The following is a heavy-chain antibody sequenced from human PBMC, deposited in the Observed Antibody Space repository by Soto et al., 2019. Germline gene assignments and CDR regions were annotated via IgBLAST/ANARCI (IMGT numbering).Heavy chain of an antibody. V-gene: IGHV3-7*01. Sequence: EVQLVESGGGLVQPGGSLRISCAVSGFTFSSYWMSWVRQAPGKGLEWVATIKQDGSEKYYVDSVKGRFTISRDNAENSLYLQMNSLSAEDTAVYFCARDVRYDYVNWGQGPLVTVA. CDR2: IKQDGSEK. CDR1: GFTFSSYW. CDR3: ARDVRYDYVN. D-gene: IGHD3-3*01. J-gene: IGHJ4*02.